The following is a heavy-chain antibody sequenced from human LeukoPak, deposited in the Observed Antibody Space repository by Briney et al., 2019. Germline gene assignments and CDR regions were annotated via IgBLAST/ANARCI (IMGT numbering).Heavy chain of an antibody. J-gene: IGHJ3*02. CDR1: GFTFSSYA. CDR3: ARDGTTLDAFDI. Sequence: GASLRLSCAASGFTFSSYAMHWGRQAPGKGLEWVAVISYDGSNKYYADSVKGRFTISRDNSKNTLYLQMNSLRAEDTAVYYCARDGTTLDAFDIWGQGTMVTVSS. V-gene: IGHV3-30-3*01. D-gene: IGHD1-7*01. CDR2: ISYDGSNK.